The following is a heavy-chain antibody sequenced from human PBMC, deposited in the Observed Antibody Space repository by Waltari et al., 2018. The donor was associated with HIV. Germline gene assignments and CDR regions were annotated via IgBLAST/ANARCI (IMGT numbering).Heavy chain of an antibody. CDR3: ARDKRDGGNHRAYFDY. J-gene: IGHJ4*02. Sequence: QVQLQESGPGLVKPSETLSLTCTVSGGSISSYYWSWIRQPPGKGLEWIGYIYDSGSTNYNPAHEGRVTISVDTSKNQFSLKLSSVTAADTAVYYCARDKRDGGNHRAYFDYWGQGSLVTVSS. CDR2: IYDSGST. CDR1: GGSISSYY. D-gene: IGHD2-15*01. V-gene: IGHV4-59*01.